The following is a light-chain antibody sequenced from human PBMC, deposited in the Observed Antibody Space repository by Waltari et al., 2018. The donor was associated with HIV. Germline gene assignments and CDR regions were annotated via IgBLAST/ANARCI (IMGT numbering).Light chain of an antibody. CDR2: EDS. CDR1: KLGQKY. CDR3: QAWDRSTVI. V-gene: IGLV3-1*01. Sequence: YELTQPPSVSVSPGQTANITCSGDKLGQKYAHWYQQKSGQSPVLLIHEDSKRRSGIPERFSGSISGDTATLTISGTQAEDEADYHCQAWDRSTVIFAGGTKLTVL. J-gene: IGLJ2*01.